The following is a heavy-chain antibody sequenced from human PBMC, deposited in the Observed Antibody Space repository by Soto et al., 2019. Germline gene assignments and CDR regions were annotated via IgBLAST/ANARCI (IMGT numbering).Heavy chain of an antibody. V-gene: IGHV5-10-1*01. J-gene: IGHJ1*01. Sequence: PGESLKISCKGSGYSFTSYWISWVRQMPGKGLEWMGRIGPSDSYTNYSPSFQGHVTMSADKSINTAYLQWSSLKASDSAMYYCARHKAFYYDNSGAWGQGSLVTVSS. D-gene: IGHD3-22*01. CDR1: GYSFTSYW. CDR2: IGPSDSYT. CDR3: ARHKAFYYDNSGA.